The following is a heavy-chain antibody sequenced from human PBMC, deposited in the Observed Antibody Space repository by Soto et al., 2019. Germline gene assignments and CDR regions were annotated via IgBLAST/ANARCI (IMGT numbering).Heavy chain of an antibody. CDR3: ARDPRYWGDYYGMDV. V-gene: IGHV3-11*05. D-gene: IGHD3-9*01. Sequence: QVQLVESGGGLVKPGGSLRLSCAASGFTFSDYYMSWIRQAPGKGLEWVSYISSSSSYTNYADSVKGRFTISRDNAKNSLYLHMNSLRAEDTAVYYCARDPRYWGDYYGMDVWGQGTTVTVSS. J-gene: IGHJ6*02. CDR1: GFTFSDYY. CDR2: ISSSSSYT.